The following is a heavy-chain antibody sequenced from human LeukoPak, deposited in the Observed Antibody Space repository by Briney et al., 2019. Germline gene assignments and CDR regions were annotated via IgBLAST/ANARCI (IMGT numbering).Heavy chain of an antibody. Sequence: PGGSLRLSCAASGFTFSSYGMHWVRQAPGKGLEWVAVIWYDGSNKYYADSVKGRFTISRDNAKNSLYLQMNSLRAEDTAVYYCARVDSSSSRKAVAWAFDYWGQGTLVTVSS. V-gene: IGHV3-33*01. CDR1: GFTFSSYG. CDR3: ARVDSSSSRKAVAWAFDY. D-gene: IGHD6-6*01. CDR2: IWYDGSNK. J-gene: IGHJ4*02.